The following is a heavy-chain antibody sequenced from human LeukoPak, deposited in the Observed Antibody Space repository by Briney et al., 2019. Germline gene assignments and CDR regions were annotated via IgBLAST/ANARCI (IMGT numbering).Heavy chain of an antibody. Sequence: TETPSLTCTVSGGSISSYYWSWIRQPPGKGLEWIGYIYYGGSTYSNPSLKGRVTISADTSKNQFSLKVTSVTAADTAVYYCARSSVSGTYSGGYWGQGILVTVSS. CDR3: ARSSVSGTYSGGY. J-gene: IGHJ4*02. CDR1: GGSISSYY. CDR2: IYYGGST. V-gene: IGHV4-59*08. D-gene: IGHD3-10*01.